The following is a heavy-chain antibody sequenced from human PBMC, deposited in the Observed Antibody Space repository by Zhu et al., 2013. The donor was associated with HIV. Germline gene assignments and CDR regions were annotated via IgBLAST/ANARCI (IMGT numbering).Heavy chain of an antibody. CDR3: ARDYGDEVGATHFDY. D-gene: IGHD1-26*01. CDR1: GGTFSSYT. V-gene: IGHV1-69*08. J-gene: IGHJ4*02. Sequence: QVQLVQSGAEVKKPGSSVKVSCKASGGTFSSYTISWVRQAPGQGLEWMGRIIPILGIANYAQKFQGRVTITADKSTSTAYMELSSLRSEDTAVYYCARDYGDEVGATHFDYWGQGTLVTVSS. CDR2: IIPILGIA.